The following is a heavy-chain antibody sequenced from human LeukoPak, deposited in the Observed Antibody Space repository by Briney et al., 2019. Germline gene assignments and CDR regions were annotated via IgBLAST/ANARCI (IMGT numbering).Heavy chain of an antibody. D-gene: IGHD4-23*01. CDR3: ATRPSYGGNSGVDY. V-gene: IGHV1-24*01. CDR2: FDPEDGET. J-gene: IGHJ4*02. CDR1: GYTLTELS. Sequence: ASVKVSCKVSGYTLTELSMHWVRQAPGKGLEWMGGFDPEDGETIYAQKFQGRVTMTEDTSTDTAYMELSSLRSEDTAVYYCATRPSYGGNSGVDYWGQGTLVTVSS.